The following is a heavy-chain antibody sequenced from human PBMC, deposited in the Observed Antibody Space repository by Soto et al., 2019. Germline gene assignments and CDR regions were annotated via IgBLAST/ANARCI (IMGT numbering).Heavy chain of an antibody. Sequence: PGRSLRLSCAAAGFTVSSKYMSWVRQAPGKGLEWVSVIWSAGLIYYADSVRGRFTISRDISKNILYLEMTGLTADDTAVYYCAREAPMDVWGQGTTVTGSS. V-gene: IGHV3-53*01. J-gene: IGHJ6*02. CDR3: AREAPMDV. CDR2: IWSAGLI. CDR1: GFTVSSKY.